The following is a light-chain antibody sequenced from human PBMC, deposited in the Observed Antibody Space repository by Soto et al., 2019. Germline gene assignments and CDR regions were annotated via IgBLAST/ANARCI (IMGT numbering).Light chain of an antibody. Sequence: DIQMTQSPSFLSASVGDRVTITCRASQRIDNFLNWFQQKPGKAPKLLVYGASSLKSGVPSRFSGSGSGTDFTLTITSLHPEDSAAYHCQQRYYPSLSSFGQGTKVEIK. CDR2: GAS. J-gene: IGKJ2*01. CDR3: QQRYYPSLSS. CDR1: QRIDNF. V-gene: IGKV1-39*01.